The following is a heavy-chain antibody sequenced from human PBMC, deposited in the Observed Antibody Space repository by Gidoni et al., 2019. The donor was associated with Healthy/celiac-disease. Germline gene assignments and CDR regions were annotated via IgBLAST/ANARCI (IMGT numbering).Heavy chain of an antibody. D-gene: IGHD1-1*01. CDR3: ARETILGTGYYYGMDV. V-gene: IGHV3-48*03. CDR2: ISSSGSTI. Sequence: EVQLVESGGGLVQPGGSLRLSCAASGFTFSSSEMNWVRQAPGKGLEWVSYISSSGSTIYYADSVKGRFTISRDNAKNSLYLQMNSLRAEDTAVYYCARETILGTGYYYGMDVWGQGTTVTVSS. CDR1: GFTFSSSE. J-gene: IGHJ6*02.